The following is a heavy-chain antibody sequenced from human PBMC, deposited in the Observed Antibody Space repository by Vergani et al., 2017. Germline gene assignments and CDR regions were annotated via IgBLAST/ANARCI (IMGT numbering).Heavy chain of an antibody. D-gene: IGHD3-3*01. J-gene: IGHJ6*02. CDR1: GGSFSGYY. CDR3: SIGTRLRFLEWLSYYYYGMDV. CDR2: SNHSGRT. V-gene: IGHV4-34*01. Sequence: QVQLQQWGAGLLKPSETLSLTCAVYGGSFSGYYWSWIRQPPGKGLEWIGESNHSGRTNYNPSLKSRVTISVDPSKKQFSLKLSSVTDADTAVYYWSIGTRLRFLEWLSYYYYGMDVWGQGTTVTVSS.